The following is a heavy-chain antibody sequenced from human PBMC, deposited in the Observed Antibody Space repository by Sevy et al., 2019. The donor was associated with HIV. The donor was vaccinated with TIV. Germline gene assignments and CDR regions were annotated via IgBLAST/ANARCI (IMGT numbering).Heavy chain of an antibody. J-gene: IGHJ5*02. CDR2: INIYNGNT. Sequence: ASVKVSCKPSGYTFTTFGINWVRQAPGQGLEWMAWINIYNGNTIYAQNLQGRVTLTRDTSTNTAYMELRSLTSDDTAVYYCARMRNLGEASDPWGQGALVTVSS. V-gene: IGHV1-18*01. CDR1: GYTFTTFG. CDR3: ARMRNLGEASDP. D-gene: IGHD3-16*01.